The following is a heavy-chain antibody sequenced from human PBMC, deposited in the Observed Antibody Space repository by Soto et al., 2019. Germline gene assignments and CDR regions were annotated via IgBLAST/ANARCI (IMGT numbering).Heavy chain of an antibody. V-gene: IGHV3-23*01. J-gene: IGHJ4*02. CDR2: ISGSGGST. D-gene: IGHD6-13*01. CDR1: GFTFSSYA. Sequence: EVQLLESGGGLVQPGGSLRLSCAASGFTFSSYAMSWVRQAPGKGLEWVSAISGSGGSTYYADSVKGRFTISRDNSKNTLYLQMNSLRAEDTAVYYCAKDKQVVAAAGTPVVRAYWGQGTLVTVSS. CDR3: AKDKQVVAAAGTPVVRAY.